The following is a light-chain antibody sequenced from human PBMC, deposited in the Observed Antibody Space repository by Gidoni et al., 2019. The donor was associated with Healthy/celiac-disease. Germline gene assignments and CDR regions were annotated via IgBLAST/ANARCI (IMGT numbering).Light chain of an antibody. Sequence: EIVLTQSPATLSLSPGERATLSCSASQSVSSYLAWYQQKPGQAPRLLIYDASNSAPGIPARFSGSGSGTDFTLTISSLEPEDFAVYYCQQRSNWPPFTFGPGTKVDIK. CDR2: DAS. J-gene: IGKJ3*01. CDR1: QSVSSY. V-gene: IGKV3-11*01. CDR3: QQRSNWPPFT.